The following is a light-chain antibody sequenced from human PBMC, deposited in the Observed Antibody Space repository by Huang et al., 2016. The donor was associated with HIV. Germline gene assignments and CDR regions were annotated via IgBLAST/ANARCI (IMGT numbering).Light chain of an antibody. V-gene: IGKV1-39*01. CDR3: LQSYSAPWT. CDR2: AAS. CDR1: QNISNY. Sequence: DIQMTQSPSSLSASLGDRFTITCRARQNISNYLNWYQQIPVKAPKLVIAAASILQRGVPTTFSGSGSGTDFTLTIFSLQPADFATYYCLQSYSAPWTFGQGTKVEI. J-gene: IGKJ1*01.